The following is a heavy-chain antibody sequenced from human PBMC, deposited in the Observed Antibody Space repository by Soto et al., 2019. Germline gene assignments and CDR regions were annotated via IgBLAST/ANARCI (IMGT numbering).Heavy chain of an antibody. V-gene: IGHV3-23*01. CDR3: ARDRSLLYGMDV. J-gene: IGHJ6*02. CDR2: ISGSGGST. CDR1: GFTFSSYA. Sequence: EVQLLESGGGLVQPGGSLRLSCAASGFTFSSYAMSWVRQAPGKGLEWVSAISGSGGSTYYADSVKGRFTISRDNSKNTLYLQMNSLRAEDTAVYYCARDRSLLYGMDVWGQGTTVTVSS.